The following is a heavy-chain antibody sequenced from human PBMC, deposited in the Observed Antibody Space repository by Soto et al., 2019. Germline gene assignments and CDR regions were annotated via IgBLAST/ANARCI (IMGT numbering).Heavy chain of an antibody. J-gene: IGHJ4*02. D-gene: IGHD6-19*01. V-gene: IGHV1-18*01. CDR2: INAFNGNT. CDR1: GYTFISYG. CDR3: ASDPVAGTYFDY. Sequence: QVQLVQSGAEVKKPGASVKVSCKASGYTFISYGISWVRQAPGQGLEWMGWINAFNGNTNYAQKLQGRVTMTRDTATSTAYMELRSLRSDDTAVYYCASDPVAGTYFDYWGQGTLVTVPS.